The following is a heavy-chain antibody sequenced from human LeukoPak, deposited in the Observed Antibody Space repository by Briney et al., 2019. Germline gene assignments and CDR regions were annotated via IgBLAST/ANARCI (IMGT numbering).Heavy chain of an antibody. D-gene: IGHD3-10*01. Sequence: SETLSLTCTVSGGSISSYYWSWIRQPPGKGLEWIGYIYYSGSTNYNPSLKSRVTISVDTSKNQFSLQLNSVTPEDTAVYYCARDRAPVAFDIWGQGTMVTVSS. CDR1: GGSISSYY. CDR3: ARDRAPVAFDI. J-gene: IGHJ3*02. CDR2: IYYSGST. V-gene: IGHV4-59*12.